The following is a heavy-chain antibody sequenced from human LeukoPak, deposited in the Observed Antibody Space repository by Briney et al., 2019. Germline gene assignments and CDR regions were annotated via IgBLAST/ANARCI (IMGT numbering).Heavy chain of an antibody. V-gene: IGHV1-2*02. D-gene: IGHD2-2*02. Sequence: ASVKVSCKASGYTFTGYYMHWVRQAPGQGLEWMGWINPNSGGTNYAQKFQGRVTMTRDTSISTAYMELSRLRSDDTAVYYCARGGIVVLPAGIPHNWFDPWGQGTLVTVSS. CDR1: GYTFTGYY. CDR2: INPNSGGT. J-gene: IGHJ5*02. CDR3: ARGGIVVLPAGIPHNWFDP.